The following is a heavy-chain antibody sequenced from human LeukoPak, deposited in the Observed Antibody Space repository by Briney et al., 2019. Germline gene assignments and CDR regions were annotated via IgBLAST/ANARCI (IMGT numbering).Heavy chain of an antibody. CDR1: GYTFTGYY. Sequence: ASVKVSCKASGYTFTGYYMHWVRQAPGQGLEWMGWINAGNGNTKYSQKFQGRVTITRDTSASTAYMELSSLRSEDTAVYYCARFPGIAAAGGHWGQGTLVTVSS. J-gene: IGHJ4*02. V-gene: IGHV1-3*01. CDR2: INAGNGNT. D-gene: IGHD6-13*01. CDR3: ARFPGIAAAGGH.